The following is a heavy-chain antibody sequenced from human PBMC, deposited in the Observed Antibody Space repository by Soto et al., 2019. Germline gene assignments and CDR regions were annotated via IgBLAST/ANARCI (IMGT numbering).Heavy chain of an antibody. V-gene: IGHV3-33*05. CDR1: GFTFSDYG. Sequence: PGESLKISCVTSGFTFSDYGFHWVRQAPGKGLDWVAMISFDGNKINYAESVKGRFTISRDPSKNTLYLQMTSLTAEVAAVYYCGRYFEDCANYELYYGMSGWGQGTTVTVSS. CDR2: ISFDGNKI. CDR3: GRYFEDCANYELYYGMSG. D-gene: IGHD4-4*01. J-gene: IGHJ6*02.